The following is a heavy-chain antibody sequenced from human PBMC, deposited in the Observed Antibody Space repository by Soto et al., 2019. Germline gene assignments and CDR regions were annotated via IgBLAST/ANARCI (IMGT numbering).Heavy chain of an antibody. Sequence: GASVKVSCKASGYTFTCYYMHWVRQAPGQGLEWMGIINPSGGSTSYAQKFQGRVTMTRDTSTSTVYMELSSLRSEDTAVYYCARQTGTPGFDIWGQGTMVTVSS. CDR1: GYTFTCYY. J-gene: IGHJ3*02. V-gene: IGHV1-46*03. CDR3: ARQTGTPGFDI. D-gene: IGHD1-1*01. CDR2: INPSGGST.